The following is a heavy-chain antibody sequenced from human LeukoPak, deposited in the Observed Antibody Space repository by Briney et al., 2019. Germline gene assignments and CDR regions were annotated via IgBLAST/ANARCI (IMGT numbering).Heavy chain of an antibody. CDR3: ARIENHWFDP. Sequence: SETLSLTCTVSGGSISSYYWSWIRQPPGKGLEWIGYIYYSGSTNYNPSLKSRVTISVDTSKNQFSLKLSSVTAANTAVYYCARIENHWFDPWGQGTLVTVSS. J-gene: IGHJ5*02. CDR1: GGSISSYY. CDR2: IYYSGST. V-gene: IGHV4-59*01.